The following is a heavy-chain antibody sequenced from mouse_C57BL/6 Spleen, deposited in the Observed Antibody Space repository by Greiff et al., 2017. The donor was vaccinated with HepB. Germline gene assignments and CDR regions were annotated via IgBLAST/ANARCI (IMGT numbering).Heavy chain of an antibody. CDR3: ASAPYDSYFDY. V-gene: IGHV5-6*01. CDR1: GFTFSSYG. J-gene: IGHJ2*01. CDR2: ISSGGSYT. Sequence: DVQLQESGGDLVKPGGSLKLSCAASGFTFSSYGMSWVRQTPDKRLEWVATISSGGSYTYYPDSVKGRFTISRDNAKNTLYLQMSSLKSEDTAMYYCASAPYDSYFDYWGQGTTLTVSS. D-gene: IGHD2-4*01.